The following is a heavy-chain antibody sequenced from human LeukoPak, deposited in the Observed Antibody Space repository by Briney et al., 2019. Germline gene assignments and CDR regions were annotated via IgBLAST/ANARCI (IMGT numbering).Heavy chain of an antibody. D-gene: IGHD4-17*01. CDR3: TTTTVTKDGLDV. V-gene: IGHV3-15*01. CDR2: IKSKTDGGTI. CDR1: GFTSSNAW. Sequence: GGSLRLSCAASGFTSSNAWMSWVRQAPGKGPEWLGRIKSKTDGGTIDYAAPVKGRFTISRDDSETTLYLQMNSLKPEDTAVYYRTTTTVTKDGLDVWSQGTTVTVSS. J-gene: IGHJ6*02.